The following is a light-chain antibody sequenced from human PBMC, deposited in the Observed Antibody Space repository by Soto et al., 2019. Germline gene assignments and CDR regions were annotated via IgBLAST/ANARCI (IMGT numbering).Light chain of an antibody. Sequence: LTQPASVSGSPGQSITISCTGIRSDVGGYNYVSWYQQHPGKAPKVMIYDVSNRPSGISNRFSGSKSDNTASLTISGLQAEDEAEYYCSSYTGSSTPYVFGTGTKVTVL. J-gene: IGLJ1*01. CDR1: RSDVGGYNY. V-gene: IGLV2-14*03. CDR2: DVS. CDR3: SSYTGSSTPYV.